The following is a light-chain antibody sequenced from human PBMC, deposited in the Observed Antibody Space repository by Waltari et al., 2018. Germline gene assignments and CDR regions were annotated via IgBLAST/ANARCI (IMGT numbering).Light chain of an antibody. Sequence: QSALTQPASVSASPGQSITVSCTGPSSDVGGYNHVSWYKTHPDKAPKLIIYEVSNRPSGVSNRFSGSKSGNTASLTISGLQAEDEADYYCSSYTRSNTWVFGGGTKLTVL. J-gene: IGLJ3*02. CDR3: SSYTRSNTWV. CDR1: SSDVGGYNH. CDR2: EVS. V-gene: IGLV2-14*01.